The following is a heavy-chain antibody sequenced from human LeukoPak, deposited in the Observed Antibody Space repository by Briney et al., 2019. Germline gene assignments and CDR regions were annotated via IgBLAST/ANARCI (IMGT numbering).Heavy chain of an antibody. Sequence: SVKVSCKASVGTFSSYAISWVRQAPGQGLEWMGRIIPILGIANYAQKFQGRVTITADKSTSTAYMELSSLRSEDTAVYYCARATYYYGSGSYYPQDDAFDIWGQGTMVTVSS. J-gene: IGHJ3*02. V-gene: IGHV1-69*04. D-gene: IGHD3-10*01. CDR2: IIPILGIA. CDR3: ARATYYYGSGSYYPQDDAFDI. CDR1: VGTFSSYA.